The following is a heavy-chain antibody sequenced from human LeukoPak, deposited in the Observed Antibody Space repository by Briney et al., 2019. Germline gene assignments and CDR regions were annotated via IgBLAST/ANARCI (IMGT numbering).Heavy chain of an antibody. V-gene: IGHV3-66*01. CDR1: GFTVSSNY. Sequence: GGSLRLSCAASGFTVSSNYVSWVRQAPGKGLEWVSVIYSGGSTYYADSVKRRFTISRDNSKNTLYLQMNSLRAEDTAVYYCARDQHSSSSNYYYGMDVWGQGTTVTVSS. CDR2: IYSGGST. CDR3: ARDQHSSSSNYYYGMDV. D-gene: IGHD6-6*01. J-gene: IGHJ6*02.